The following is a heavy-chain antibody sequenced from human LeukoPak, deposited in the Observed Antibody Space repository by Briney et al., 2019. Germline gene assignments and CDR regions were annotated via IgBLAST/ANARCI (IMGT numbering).Heavy chain of an antibody. CDR1: GFTFSSYS. CDR3: ARECYYGSGSNFDY. J-gene: IGHJ4*02. D-gene: IGHD3-10*01. V-gene: IGHV3-21*01. CDR2: ISSSSSYI. Sequence: GGSLRLSCAPSGFTFSSYSMNWVRQAPGKGLEWVSSISSSSSYIYYADSGKGRFTISRDNTKYSLYLRMNSLRAEDTAVYYWARECYYGSGSNFDYWGQGPVVIVSA.